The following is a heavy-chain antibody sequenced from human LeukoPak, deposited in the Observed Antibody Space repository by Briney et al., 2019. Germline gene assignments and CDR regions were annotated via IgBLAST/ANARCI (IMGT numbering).Heavy chain of an antibody. D-gene: IGHD5-12*01. Sequence: ASVKVSCKASGYTFTTYDITWVRQAPGQGLEWMGWISAYNGDTNYAQKLQGRVTMTTDTSTSTAYMELRSLRSDDTAVYYCARDAYSGYDYGAYWGQGTLVTVSS. V-gene: IGHV1-18*01. CDR2: ISAYNGDT. J-gene: IGHJ4*02. CDR1: GYTFTTYD. CDR3: ARDAYSGYDYGAY.